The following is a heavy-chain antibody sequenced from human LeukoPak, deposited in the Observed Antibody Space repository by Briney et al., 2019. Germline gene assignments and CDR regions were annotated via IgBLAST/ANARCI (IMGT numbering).Heavy chain of an antibody. D-gene: IGHD5-18*01. J-gene: IGHJ4*02. CDR3: ARAGYSYGTGYYFDY. Sequence: SETLSLTCTVSGGSISSHYWSWIRQPPGKGLEWIGYIYYTGATYYNPSLKRRVTISLDTSKNQFSLKLSSVTAADAAVYYCARAGYSYGTGYYFDYWGQGALVTVSS. V-gene: IGHV4-59*11. CDR1: GGSISSHY. CDR2: IYYTGAT.